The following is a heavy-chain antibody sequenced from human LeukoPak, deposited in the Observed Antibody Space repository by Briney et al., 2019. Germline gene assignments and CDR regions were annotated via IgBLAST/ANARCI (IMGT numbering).Heavy chain of an antibody. CDR3: AKDGRYYDSSGYYYSEYYFDY. CDR2: IRYDGSNK. J-gene: IGHJ4*02. Sequence: GGSLRLSCAASGFTFSSYGMHWVRQAPGKGLEWVAFIRYDGSNKYYADSVKGRFTISRDNSKNTLYLQMNSLRAEDTAVYYCAKDGRYYDSSGYYYSEYYFDYWGQGTLVTVSS. D-gene: IGHD3-22*01. V-gene: IGHV3-30*02. CDR1: GFTFSSYG.